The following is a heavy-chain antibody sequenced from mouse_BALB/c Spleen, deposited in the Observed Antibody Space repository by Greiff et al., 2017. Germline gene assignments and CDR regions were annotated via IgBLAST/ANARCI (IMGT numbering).Heavy chain of an antibody. J-gene: IGHJ4*01. Sequence: EVKLVESGAELVKPGASVKLSCTASGFNIKDTYMHWVKQRPEQGLEWIGRIDPANGNTKYDPKFQGKATITADTSSNTAYLQLSSLTSEDTAVYYCARSGYDGYSPYAMDYWGQGTSVTVSS. CDR2: IDPANGNT. V-gene: IGHV14-3*02. CDR3: ARSGYDGYSPYAMDY. D-gene: IGHD2-3*01. CDR1: GFNIKDTY.